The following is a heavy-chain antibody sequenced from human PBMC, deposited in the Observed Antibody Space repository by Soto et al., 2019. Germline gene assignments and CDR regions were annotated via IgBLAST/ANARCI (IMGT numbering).Heavy chain of an antibody. J-gene: IGHJ4*02. CDR2: INAGNGNT. V-gene: IGHV1-3*01. D-gene: IGHD1-26*01. CDR1: GYTFTSYA. Sequence: ASVKVSCKAAGYTFTSYAMHWVRQAPGQRLEWMGWINAGNGNTKYSQKFQGRVTITRDTSASTAYMELSSLRSEDTAVYYCARGLGLYYFDYWGQGTLVTVSS. CDR3: ARGLGLYYFDY.